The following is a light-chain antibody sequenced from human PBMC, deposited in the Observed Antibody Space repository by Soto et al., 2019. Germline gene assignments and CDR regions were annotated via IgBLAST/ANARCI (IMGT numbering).Light chain of an antibody. CDR3: QQYNNWPLT. CDR2: RAS. Sequence: DIEMTQSPATPSVSPGERATLSCRASQSVFSDLAWYQQKPGQAPRLLIYRASTRATAIPARFSGSGSGTEFTLTISSLQSEDFAVYYCQQYNNWPLTFGGGTKVEIK. V-gene: IGKV3-15*01. J-gene: IGKJ4*01. CDR1: QSVFSD.